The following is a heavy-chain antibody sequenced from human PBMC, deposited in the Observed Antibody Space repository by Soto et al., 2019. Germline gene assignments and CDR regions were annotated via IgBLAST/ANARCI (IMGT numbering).Heavy chain of an antibody. CDR2: INPSGGST. V-gene: IGHV1-46*01. Sequence: ASVKVSCKASGYTLTSYYMHWVRQAPGQGLEWMGIINPSGGSTSYAQKFQGRVTMTRDTSTSTVYMELSSLRSEDTAVYYCASGYYYDSSGYLSYYGMDVWGQGTTVTVSS. D-gene: IGHD3-22*01. CDR3: ASGYYYDSSGYLSYYGMDV. J-gene: IGHJ6*02. CDR1: GYTLTSYY.